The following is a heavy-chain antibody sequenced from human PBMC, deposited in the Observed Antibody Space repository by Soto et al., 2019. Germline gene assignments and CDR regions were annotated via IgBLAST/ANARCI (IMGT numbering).Heavy chain of an antibody. CDR3: ARHRRVSSGYDWGYYYGMDV. J-gene: IGHJ6*02. D-gene: IGHD5-12*01. V-gene: IGHV5-10-1*01. Sequence: PGESLKISCKGSGYSFTSYWISWVRQMPGKGLEWMGRIDPSDSYTNYSPSFQGHVTISADKSISTAYLQWSSLKASDTAMYYCARHRRVSSGYDWGYYYGMDVWGQGTTVTVSS. CDR1: GYSFTSYW. CDR2: IDPSDSYT.